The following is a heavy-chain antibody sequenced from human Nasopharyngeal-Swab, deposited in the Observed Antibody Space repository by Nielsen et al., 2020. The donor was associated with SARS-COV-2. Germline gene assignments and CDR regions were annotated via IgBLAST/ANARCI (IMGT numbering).Heavy chain of an antibody. V-gene: IGHV4-30-2*06. D-gene: IGHD3-10*01. J-gene: IGHJ4*02. Sequence: LRLSCVVSGGSISSADYSWNWIRQSPGRGLEWIGNIYHSGSTSYNPSLKSRVTISVDRSKSHFSLKMTSVTAADTAVYFCARGKDFGEYYFDYWGQGTLVTVSS. CDR2: IYHSGST. CDR1: GGSISSADYS. CDR3: ARGKDFGEYYFDY.